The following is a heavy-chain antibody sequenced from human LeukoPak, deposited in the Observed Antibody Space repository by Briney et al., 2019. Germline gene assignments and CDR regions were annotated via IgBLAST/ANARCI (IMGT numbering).Heavy chain of an antibody. V-gene: IGHV4-59*12. D-gene: IGHD4-17*01. Sequence: SETLSLTCTASDDSISNYCWSWIRQPPRKGLEWIAYVHYSGSTNYNPSLKSRVTISVDTSKNQFSLKLSSVTAADTAVYYCARWDYGDYYFDYWGQGTLVTVSS. CDR3: ARWDYGDYYFDY. CDR2: VHYSGST. CDR1: DDSISNYC. J-gene: IGHJ4*02.